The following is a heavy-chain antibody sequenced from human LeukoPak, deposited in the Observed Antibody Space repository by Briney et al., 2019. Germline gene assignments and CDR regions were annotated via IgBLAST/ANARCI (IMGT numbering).Heavy chain of an antibody. CDR1: GCTFSSYA. Sequence: GRSRRLSCAATGCTFSSYAMGWVRQPPRKWLEWVSTVSGSGGSTDYRDSGKGRSTISRDNSKNTLYLQMSSMRAEDAAVYYCASRSGGRPSDEFDYWGQGTLVTVSS. CDR3: ASRSGGRPSDEFDY. CDR2: VSGSGGST. J-gene: IGHJ4*02. D-gene: IGHD3-3*01. V-gene: IGHV3-23*01.